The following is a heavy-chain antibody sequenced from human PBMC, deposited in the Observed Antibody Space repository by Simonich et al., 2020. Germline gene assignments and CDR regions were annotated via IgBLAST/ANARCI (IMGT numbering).Heavy chain of an antibody. CDR3: ARASRGTWWYYYFDY. CDR1: GYTFTSYG. Sequence: QVQLVQSGAEVKKPGASVKVSCTASGYTFTSYGISWGRQAPGQGLEWMGWISAYNVNTNYAQKLQGRVTMTTDTSTSTAYMELRSLRSDDTAVYYCARASRGTWWYYYFDYWGQGTLVTVSS. CDR2: ISAYNVNT. D-gene: IGHD2-15*01. J-gene: IGHJ4*02. V-gene: IGHV1-18*01.